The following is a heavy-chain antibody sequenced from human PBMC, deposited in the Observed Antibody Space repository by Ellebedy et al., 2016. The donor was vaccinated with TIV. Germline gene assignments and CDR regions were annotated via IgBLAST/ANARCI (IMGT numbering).Heavy chain of an antibody. V-gene: IGHV3-33*01. J-gene: IGHJ4*02. D-gene: IGHD3-10*01. CDR2: IWYDGSNK. CDR3: VRDRSFGDHINSDFGY. Sequence: PGGSLRLSCATSGFTFNNYGMHWVRQAPGEGLEWVTLIWYDGSNKEYADSVRGRFTISRDNSNNTLYLQMNSLRVEDTGVYYCVRDRSFGDHINSDFGYWGQGTLVTVSS. CDR1: GFTFNNYG.